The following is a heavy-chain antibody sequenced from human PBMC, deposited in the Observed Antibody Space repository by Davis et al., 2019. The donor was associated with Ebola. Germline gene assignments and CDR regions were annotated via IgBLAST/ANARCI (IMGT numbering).Heavy chain of an antibody. CDR1: GGSISSSHW. J-gene: IGHJ6*04. CDR3: ARGEDYYDSTGLPYYYYYGLDV. D-gene: IGHD3-22*01. CDR2: IYHSGST. V-gene: IGHV4-4*02. Sequence: MPSETLSLTCAVSGGSISSSHWWSWVRQPPGKGLEWIGEIYHSGSTNYNPSLKSRVTMSVDTSKNQFSLKLSSVTAADTAVYYCARGEDYYDSTGLPYYYYYGLDVWGKGTTVTVSS.